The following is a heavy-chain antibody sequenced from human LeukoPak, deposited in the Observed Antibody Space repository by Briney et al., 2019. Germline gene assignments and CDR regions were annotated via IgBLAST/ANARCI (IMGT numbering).Heavy chain of an antibody. CDR1: GYTFTGYY. V-gene: IGHV1-2*02. CDR3: ASSQLAGYDSNYHDY. D-gene: IGHD4-11*01. J-gene: IGHJ4*02. Sequence: GASVKVSCKASGYTFTGYYMHWVRQAPGQGLEWMGWINPNSGGTNYAQKFQGRVTMTRDTSISTAYMELSRLRSDDTAVYYCASSQLAGYDSNYHDYWGQGTLVTVSS. CDR2: INPNSGGT.